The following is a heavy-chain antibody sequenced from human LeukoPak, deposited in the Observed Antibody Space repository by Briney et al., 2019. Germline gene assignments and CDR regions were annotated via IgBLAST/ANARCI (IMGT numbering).Heavy chain of an antibody. CDR1: GFTFSSYC. Sequence: GGSLRLSCAASGFTFSSYCMHWVRQAPGKGLEWVSAISSSGAGTYYADPVKGRFTISRDNSKNMLYLQMNSLRAEDTAVYYCAKKLLLEPFDYWGQGALVTVS. V-gene: IGHV3-23*01. J-gene: IGHJ4*02. CDR2: ISSSGAGT. D-gene: IGHD1-1*01. CDR3: AKKLLLEPFDY.